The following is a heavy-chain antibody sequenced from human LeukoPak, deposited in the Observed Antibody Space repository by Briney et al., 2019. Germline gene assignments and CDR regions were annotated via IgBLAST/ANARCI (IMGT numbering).Heavy chain of an antibody. J-gene: IGHJ6*02. V-gene: IGHV4-34*01. CDR3: ARGRGLPAATFPPNYYYYYGMDV. CDR2: INHSGST. Sequence: KASETLSLTCAVYGGSFSGYYWSWIRQPPGKGLEWIGEINHSGSTNCNPSLKSRVTISVDTSKNQFSLKLSSVTAADTAVYYCARGRGLPAATFPPNYYYYYGMDVWGQGTTVTVSS. D-gene: IGHD2-2*01. CDR1: GGSFSGYY.